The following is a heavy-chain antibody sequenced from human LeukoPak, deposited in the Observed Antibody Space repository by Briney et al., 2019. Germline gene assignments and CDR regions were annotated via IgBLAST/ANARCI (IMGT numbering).Heavy chain of an antibody. CDR1: GFTFSSYG. CDR2: IRYDGSNK. J-gene: IGHJ4*02. V-gene: IGHV3-30*02. D-gene: IGHD5-18*01. CDR3: ARGLDTAMVIDFSAARY. Sequence: GGSLRLSCAASGFTFSSYGMHWVRQAPGKGLEWVAFIRYDGSNKYYADSVKGRFTISRDNSKNTLYLQMNSLRAEDTAVYYCARGLDTAMVIDFSAARYWGQGTLVTVSS.